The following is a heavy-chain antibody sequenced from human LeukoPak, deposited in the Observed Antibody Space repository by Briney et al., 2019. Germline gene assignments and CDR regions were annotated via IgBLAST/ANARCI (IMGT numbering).Heavy chain of an antibody. CDR3: ARERVTTIFGVVTLDPFDY. D-gene: IGHD3-3*01. V-gene: IGHV1-18*01. CDR1: GYTFTSYG. J-gene: IGHJ4*02. CDR2: ISAYNGNT. Sequence: GASVKVSCKASGYTFTSYGISWVRQAPGQGLGWMGWISAYNGNTNYAQKLQGRVTMTTDTSTSTAYMELRSLRSDDTAVYYCARERVTTIFGVVTLDPFDYWGQGTLVTVSS.